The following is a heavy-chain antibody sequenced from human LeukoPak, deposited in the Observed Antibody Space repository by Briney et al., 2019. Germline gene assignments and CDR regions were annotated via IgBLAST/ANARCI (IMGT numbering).Heavy chain of an antibody. Sequence: SETLSLTCAVYGGSFSGYYWSWIRQPPGKGLEWIGYIYYSGSTKYNPSLKSRVTISVDTSKNQFSLKLSSVTAADTAVYYCAREDCSGGSCLIFDFWGQGTLVTVSS. CDR3: AREDCSGGSCLIFDF. V-gene: IGHV4-59*01. J-gene: IGHJ4*02. CDR1: GGSFSGYY. D-gene: IGHD2-15*01. CDR2: IYYSGST.